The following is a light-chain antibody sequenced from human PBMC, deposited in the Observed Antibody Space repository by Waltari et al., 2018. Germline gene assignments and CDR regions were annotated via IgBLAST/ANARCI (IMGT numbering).Light chain of an antibody. CDR1: SSDVGRYNF. V-gene: IGLV2-14*03. CDR2: DVS. CDR3: SSYTSSNTWV. J-gene: IGLJ3*02. Sequence: QSALTQPASVSGSPGQSIPISCIGTSSDVGRYNFFSWYQQHPGKAPKLIIYDVSNRPSGVSSRFSGSKSGNTASLTISGLQAEDEADYYCSSYTSSNTWVFGGGTKLTVL.